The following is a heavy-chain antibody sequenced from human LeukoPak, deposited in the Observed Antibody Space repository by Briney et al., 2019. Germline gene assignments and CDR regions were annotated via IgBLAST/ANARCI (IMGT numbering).Heavy chain of an antibody. CDR2: LNWNGGST. CDR3: AKSASSWPLYYFDY. V-gene: IGHV3-20*04. D-gene: IGHD6-13*01. J-gene: IGHJ4*02. CDR1: GFTFYVCG. Sequence: GGSLRLSCAASGFTFYVCGMSWVRHAPGKGLEWVSGLNWNGGSTDYADSVKGRFIISRDNAKNCLYLQMNSLSADDTALYYCAKSASSWPLYYFDYWGQGTLVTVSS.